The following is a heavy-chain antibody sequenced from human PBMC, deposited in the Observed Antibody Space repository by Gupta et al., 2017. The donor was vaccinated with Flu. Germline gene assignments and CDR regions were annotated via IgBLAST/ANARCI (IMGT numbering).Heavy chain of an antibody. J-gene: IGHJ4*02. D-gene: IGHD6-19*01. CDR3: AKDLAIGIAVAGHLEGDY. V-gene: IGHV3-23*01. CDR1: GFTFSSYA. Sequence: EVQLLESGGGLVQPGGSLRLSCAASGFTFSSYAMSWVRQAPGKGLEWVSAISGSGGSTYYADSVKGRFTISRDNSKNTLYLQMNSLRAEDTAVYYCAKDLAIGIAVAGHLEGDYWGQGTLVTVSS. CDR2: ISGSGGST.